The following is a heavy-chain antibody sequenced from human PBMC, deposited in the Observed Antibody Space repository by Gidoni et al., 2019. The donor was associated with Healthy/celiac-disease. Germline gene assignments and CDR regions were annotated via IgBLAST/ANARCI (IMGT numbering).Heavy chain of an antibody. J-gene: IGHJ4*02. CDR2: INPSGGST. D-gene: IGHD7-27*01. CDR3: ARDLEGGEGGFDY. CDR1: GLTFSTYY. V-gene: IGHV1-46*01. Sequence: QVQLVQSGAEVKKPGAAVKVSCQASGLTFSTYYMHWVRQAPGQGLEWMGGINPSGGSTSYEQKFQGRLTMTRDTSTRTVYMELSSLGSEDTAVYYWARDLEGGEGGFDYWGQGTLVTVSS.